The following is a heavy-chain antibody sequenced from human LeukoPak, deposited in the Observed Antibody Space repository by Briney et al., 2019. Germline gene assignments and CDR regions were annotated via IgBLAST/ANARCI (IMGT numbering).Heavy chain of an antibody. CDR1: GFTFSSYS. CDR2: ISSSSSYI. V-gene: IGHV3-21*04. J-gene: IGHJ4*02. D-gene: IGHD1-26*01. CDR3: AKDKIPDGRWDVDY. Sequence: GGSLRLSCAASGFTFSSYSMNWVRQAPGKGLEWVSSISSSSSYIYYADSVRGRFAISRDNSKNTLYLQMNGLRAEDTAIYYCAKDKIPDGRWDVDYWGLGTPVTVSS.